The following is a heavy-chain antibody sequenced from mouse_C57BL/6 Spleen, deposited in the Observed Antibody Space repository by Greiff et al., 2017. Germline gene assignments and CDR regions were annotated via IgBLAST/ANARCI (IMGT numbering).Heavy chain of an antibody. CDR2: ISSGGDYI. CDR3: TRGRYGSSSPYFDY. D-gene: IGHD1-1*01. J-gene: IGHJ2*01. V-gene: IGHV5-9-1*02. CDR1: GFTFSSYA. Sequence: DVMLVESGEGLVKPGGSLKLSCAASGFTFSSYAMSWVRQTPEKRLEWVAYISSGGDYIYYADTVKGRFTISRDNARNTLYLQMSSLKSEDTAMYYCTRGRYGSSSPYFDYWGQGTTLTVSS.